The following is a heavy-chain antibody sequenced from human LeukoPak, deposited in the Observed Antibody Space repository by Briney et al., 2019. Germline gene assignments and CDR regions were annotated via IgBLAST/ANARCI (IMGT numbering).Heavy chain of an antibody. J-gene: IGHJ4*02. V-gene: IGHV3-15*01. CDR3: TTLMARGPTQPES. D-gene: IGHD3-10*01. Sequence: GGSLRLSCAASGLTFSNAWMSWVRQAPGKGLEWVGRINRKTDGGTTDYAAPVKGRFTVSRDDSKNTLYLQMNSLKTEDTALYYCTTLMARGPTQPESWGQGTLVTVSS. CDR1: GLTFSNAW. CDR2: INRKTDGGTT.